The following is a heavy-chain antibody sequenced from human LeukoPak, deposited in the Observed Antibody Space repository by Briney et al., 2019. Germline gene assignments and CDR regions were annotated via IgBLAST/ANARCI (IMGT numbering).Heavy chain of an antibody. V-gene: IGHV3-53*04. Sequence: GGSLRLSCAASGFTFSSYSMNWVRQAPGKGLEWVSVIYSGGSTYYADSVKGRFTISRHNSKNTLYLQMNSLRAEDTAVYYCARTQKEDYYSNPTWFDPWGQGTLVTVSS. CDR2: IYSGGST. J-gene: IGHJ5*02. CDR1: GFTFSSYS. D-gene: IGHD4-4*01. CDR3: ARTQKEDYYSNPTWFDP.